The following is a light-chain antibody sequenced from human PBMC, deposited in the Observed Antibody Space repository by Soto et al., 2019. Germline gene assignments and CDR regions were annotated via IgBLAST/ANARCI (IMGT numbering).Light chain of an antibody. Sequence: DIVMTQSPLSLPVTXXEPASISCRSSQSLLHSNGYNYLDWYLQKPGQSPQXXIYLGSNRASGVPDRFSGSGSGTDFTLKISRVEAEDVGVYYCMQPLQTPWTFGQGTKVDIK. CDR3: MQPLQTPWT. CDR2: LGS. CDR1: QSLLHSNGYNY. J-gene: IGKJ1*01. V-gene: IGKV2-28*01.